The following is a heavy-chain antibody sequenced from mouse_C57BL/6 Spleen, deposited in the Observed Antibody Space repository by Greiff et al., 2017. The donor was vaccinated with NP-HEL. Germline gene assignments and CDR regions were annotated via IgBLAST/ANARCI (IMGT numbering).Heavy chain of an antibody. V-gene: IGHV5-17*01. CDR3: ARIYYGSSYDWYFDV. D-gene: IGHD1-1*01. CDR2: ISSGSSTI. CDR1: GFTFSDYG. Sequence: EVQGVESGGGLVKPGGSLKLSCAASGFTFSDYGMHWVRQAPEKGLEWVAYISSGSSTIYYADTVKGRLTISRDNAKNTLFLQMTSLRSEDTARYYGARIYYGSSYDWYFDVWGTGTTVTGSA. J-gene: IGHJ1*03.